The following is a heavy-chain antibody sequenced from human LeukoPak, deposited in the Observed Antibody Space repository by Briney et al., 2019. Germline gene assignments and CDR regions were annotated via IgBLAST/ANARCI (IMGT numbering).Heavy chain of an antibody. Sequence: ASVKVSCKASGYTFTGYYMHWVRQAPGQGLEWMGWINPNSGGTNYAQKFQGRVTMTRDTSTSTVYMELSSLRSEDTAVYYCARLDRGDSSSRYWGQGALVTVSS. CDR3: ARLDRGDSSSRY. V-gene: IGHV1-2*02. CDR1: GYTFTGYY. D-gene: IGHD6-6*01. J-gene: IGHJ4*02. CDR2: INPNSGGT.